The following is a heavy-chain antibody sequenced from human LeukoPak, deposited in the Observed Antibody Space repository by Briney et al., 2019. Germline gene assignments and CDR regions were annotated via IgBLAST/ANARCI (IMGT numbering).Heavy chain of an antibody. D-gene: IGHD2-2*01. CDR2: ISGSGGST. CDR3: ARGLGSSTSRHTFDI. J-gene: IGHJ3*02. CDR1: GFSFSSYV. V-gene: IGHV3-23*01. Sequence: RGSLRLSCAASGFSFSSYVMSWVRQAPGKGLEWVSAISGSGGSTYFADSVKGRFTISRDNSKNTLYLQMNSLSAEDTAIYYCARGLGSSTSRHTFDIWGQGTMVTVSS.